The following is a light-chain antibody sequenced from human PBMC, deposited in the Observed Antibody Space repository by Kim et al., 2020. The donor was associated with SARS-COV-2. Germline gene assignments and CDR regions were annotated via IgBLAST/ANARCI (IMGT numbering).Light chain of an antibody. CDR2: GAS. CDR1: QSVNCN. J-gene: IGKJ2*03. CDR3: QPYNNWLPYS. V-gene: IGKV3-15*01. Sequence: VSPRERATLPCTAHQSVNCNLAWYQPKPGQAPMLLIHGASTMATVIPSRFSGSWSGTEFTPTISSLQSEDFAVYYCQPYNNWLPYSFRQGTKLDI.